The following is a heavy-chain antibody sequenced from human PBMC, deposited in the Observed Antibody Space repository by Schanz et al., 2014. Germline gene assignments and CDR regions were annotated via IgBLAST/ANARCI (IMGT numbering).Heavy chain of an antibody. J-gene: IGHJ5*02. D-gene: IGHD2-2*02. CDR2: IKSNTDGGTT. V-gene: IGHV3-15*01. Sequence: EVELVESGGGLVKPGGSLRLSCVVSGFTFTNAWMSWVRQAPGKGLEWVGRIKSNTDGGTTDYATPVKGRFTISRDDSKNTLYLQMHSLKSEDTAVYYCTTMATIPRNWFDPWGQGTLVTVSS. CDR3: TTMATIPRNWFDP. CDR1: GFTFTNAW.